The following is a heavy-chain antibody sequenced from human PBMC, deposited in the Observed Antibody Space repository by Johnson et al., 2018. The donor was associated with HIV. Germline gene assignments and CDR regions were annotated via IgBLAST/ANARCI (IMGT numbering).Heavy chain of an antibody. CDR3: ARLQSWVADDAFDI. Sequence: VQLMESGGGVVQPGRSLRLSCAASGFTFSSYAMHWVRQAPGKGLEWVSGINWNGGTTGYADSVKGRFTISRDNAKHSLYLQMNSLRAEDTAVYYCARLQSWVADDAFDIWGQGTTVTVSS. CDR1: GFTFSSYA. CDR2: INWNGGTT. J-gene: IGHJ3*02. V-gene: IGHV3-20*04. D-gene: IGHD2-15*01.